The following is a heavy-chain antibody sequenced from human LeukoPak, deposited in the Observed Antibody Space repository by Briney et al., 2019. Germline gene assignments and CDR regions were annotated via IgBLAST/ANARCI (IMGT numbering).Heavy chain of an antibody. Sequence: GGSLRLSCAASGFISSNYGMHWVRQAPGKGLEWVAFVHNDETEIYYADSVKGRFTISRDNSKNTLYLQMSSLRDDDTAIYYCVKDTGRGDFWGQGTQVTVSS. CDR1: GFISSNYG. CDR3: VKDTGRGDF. CDR2: VHNDETEI. J-gene: IGHJ4*02. V-gene: IGHV3-30*02. D-gene: IGHD1-14*01.